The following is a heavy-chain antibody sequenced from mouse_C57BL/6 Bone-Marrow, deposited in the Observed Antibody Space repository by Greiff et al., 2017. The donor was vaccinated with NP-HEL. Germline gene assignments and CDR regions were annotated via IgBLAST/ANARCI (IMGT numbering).Heavy chain of an antibody. D-gene: IGHD3-2*02. J-gene: IGHJ2*01. Sequence: QVQLKESGAELMKPGASVKLSCKATGYTFTGYWIEWVKQRPGHGLEWIGEILPGSGSTNYNEKFKGKAPFTADNSSSTDSMQLSSLTTEDSAFYYCATPAQATKDIYFGYWGQGTPLTVSS. CDR1: GYTFTGYW. CDR2: ILPGSGST. CDR3: ATPAQATKDIYFGY. V-gene: IGHV1-9*01.